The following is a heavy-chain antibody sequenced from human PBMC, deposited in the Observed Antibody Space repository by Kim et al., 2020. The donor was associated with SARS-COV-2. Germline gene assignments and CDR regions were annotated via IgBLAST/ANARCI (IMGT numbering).Heavy chain of an antibody. V-gene: IGHV1-69*13. CDR1: GGTFSSYA. D-gene: IGHD4-17*01. CDR3: ARDRGLRDDMDV. CDR2: IIPIFGTA. Sequence: SVKVSCKASGGTFSSYAISWVRQAPGQGLEWMGGIIPIFGTANYAQKFQGRVTITADESTSTAYMELSSLRSEDTAVYYCARDRGLRDDMDVWGQGTTVTVSS. J-gene: IGHJ6*02.